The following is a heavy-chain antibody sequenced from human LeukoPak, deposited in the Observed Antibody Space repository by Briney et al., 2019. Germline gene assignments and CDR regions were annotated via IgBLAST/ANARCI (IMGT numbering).Heavy chain of an antibody. CDR1: GGSISSYY. Sequence: PSETLSLTCTVSGGSISSYYWSWIRQPPGKGLEWIGYIYYSGSTNYNPSLKSRVTISVDTSKNQFSLKLSSVTAADTAVYYCARHLWGFFDYWGQGTLVTVSP. V-gene: IGHV4-59*08. D-gene: IGHD2-21*01. CDR3: ARHLWGFFDY. CDR2: IYYSGST. J-gene: IGHJ4*02.